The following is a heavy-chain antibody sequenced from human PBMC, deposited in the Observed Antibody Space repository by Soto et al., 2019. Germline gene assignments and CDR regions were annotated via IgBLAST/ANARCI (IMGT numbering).Heavy chain of an antibody. V-gene: IGHV4-59*01. D-gene: IGHD6-6*01. Sequence: SETLSLTCTVSGGSISSYYWSWIRQPPGKGLEWIGYIYYSGSTNYNPSLKSRVTISVDTSKNQFSLKLSSVTAADTAVYYCAMGQVWAAQIDYWSQGTLVTVSS. CDR3: AMGQVWAAQIDY. CDR2: IYYSGST. J-gene: IGHJ4*02. CDR1: GGSISSYY.